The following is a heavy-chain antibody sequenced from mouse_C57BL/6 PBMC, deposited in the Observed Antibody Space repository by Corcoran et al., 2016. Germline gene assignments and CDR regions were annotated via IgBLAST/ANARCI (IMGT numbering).Heavy chain of an antibody. CDR1: GYTFTTYG. V-gene: IGHV9-3*01. CDR2: INTYSGVP. J-gene: IGHJ2*01. Sequence: QIQLVQSGPELKKPGETVKISCKASGYTFTTYGMSWVKQAPGKGLKWMGWINTYSGVPTYADDFKGRFAFSLETSASTAYLQINNLKNEDTATYFCARTPRPYYFDYWGQGTTLTVSS. CDR3: ARTPRPYYFDY.